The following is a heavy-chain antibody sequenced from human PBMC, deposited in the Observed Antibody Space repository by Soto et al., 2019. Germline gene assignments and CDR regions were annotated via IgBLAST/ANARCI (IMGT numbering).Heavy chain of an antibody. CDR3: TRLSYCSSTSRYYYYGMDV. D-gene: IGHD2-2*01. V-gene: IGHV3-73*01. CDR1: GFTFSGSA. Sequence: GGSLRLSCAASGFTFSGSAMHWVRQASGKGLEWVGRIRSKANSYATAYAASVKGRFTISRDDSKNTAYLQMNSLKTEDTAVYYCTRLSYCSSTSRYYYYGMDVWGQGTTVTVSS. CDR2: IRSKANSYAT. J-gene: IGHJ6*02.